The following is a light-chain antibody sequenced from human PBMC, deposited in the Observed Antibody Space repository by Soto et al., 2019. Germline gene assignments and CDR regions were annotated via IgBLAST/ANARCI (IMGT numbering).Light chain of an antibody. J-gene: IGLJ1*01. Sequence: QAVTTKEPSLTVSPGGTVTLTCGSSTGAVTNGHYPYWFQQKPGQAPRTMIYDTTNRHSWTPARFSGFLLGGKAALTLSGAQPEDEAEYYCLLSYNGADGFGTGTKATVL. V-gene: IGLV7-46*01. CDR2: DTT. CDR1: TGAVTNGHY. CDR3: LLSYNGADG.